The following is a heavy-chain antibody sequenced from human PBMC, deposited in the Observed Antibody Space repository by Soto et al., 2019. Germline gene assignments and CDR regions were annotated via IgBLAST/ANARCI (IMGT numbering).Heavy chain of an antibody. D-gene: IGHD5-18*01. CDR2: IYYTGYT. V-gene: IGHV4-39*01. CDR3: ARSAIATHWFFDL. J-gene: IGHJ2*01. CDR1: GGSISSGDYY. Sequence: SETLSLTCTVSGGSISSGDYYWSWIRQPPGKGLEWLATIYYTGYTYHNPSLKSHVTISVDTSKNQFSLKLTSVTAADTALYYCARSAIATHWFFDLWGRGTLVTVSS.